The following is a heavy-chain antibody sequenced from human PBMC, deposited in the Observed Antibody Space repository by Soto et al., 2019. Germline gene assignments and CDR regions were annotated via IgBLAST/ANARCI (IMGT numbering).Heavy chain of an antibody. Sequence: QVHLHESGPGLVKPSETLSLTCTVSNDSISNYYWNWIRQSPGKGLEWIGYISYPGFTNYNPSLKSRVAISLDTSNRQFSLTLSSVTAADTAVYFCARGGVMVTDNWLDPWGQGTLVTVSS. V-gene: IGHV4-59*08. CDR1: NDSISNYY. CDR2: ISYPGFT. D-gene: IGHD2-21*02. CDR3: ARGGVMVTDNWLDP. J-gene: IGHJ5*02.